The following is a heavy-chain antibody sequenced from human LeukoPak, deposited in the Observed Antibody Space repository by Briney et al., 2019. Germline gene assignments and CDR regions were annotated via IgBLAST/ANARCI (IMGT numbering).Heavy chain of an antibody. J-gene: IGHJ6*02. CDR3: AKDLSYGLDV. CDR1: GFSFSSYA. D-gene: IGHD2/OR15-2a*01. Sequence: GGSLRLSCAAPGFSFSSYAMSWVRQAPAKGLEWVSALSGSGSSTYYADSVKGRFTISRDNSKNTLYLQMNSLRAEDTAVYYCAKDLSYGLDVWGQGTTVTVSS. V-gene: IGHV3-23*01. CDR2: LSGSGSST.